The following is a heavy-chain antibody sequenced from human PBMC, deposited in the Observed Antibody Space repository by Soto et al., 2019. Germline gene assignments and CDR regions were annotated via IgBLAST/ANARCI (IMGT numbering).Heavy chain of an antibody. V-gene: IGHV1-3*01. CDR1: GYTFTSYA. J-gene: IGHJ4*02. CDR3: ASLIAVAGPTNY. Sequence: ASVKVSCKASGYTFTSYAMHWVRQAPGQRLEWMGWINAGNGNTKYSQKFQGRVTITRDTSASTAYMELSSLRSEDTAVYYCASLIAVAGPTNYWGQGTLVTVSS. D-gene: IGHD6-19*01. CDR2: INAGNGNT.